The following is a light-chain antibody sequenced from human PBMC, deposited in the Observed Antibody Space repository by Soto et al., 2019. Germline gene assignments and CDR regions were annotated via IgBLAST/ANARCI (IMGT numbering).Light chain of an antibody. CDR1: QSLSSSS. CDR3: QQYGSSPWT. J-gene: IGKJ1*01. V-gene: IGKV3-20*01. Sequence: EIVLTQSPGTLSLSPGERATLSCRASQSLSSSSFAWYPQKPGQAPRLLIYGASSKATDIPDRFSGSGSGTDFTLTISTLEPEDFAVYYCQQYGSSPWTFGQGTKVEIK. CDR2: GAS.